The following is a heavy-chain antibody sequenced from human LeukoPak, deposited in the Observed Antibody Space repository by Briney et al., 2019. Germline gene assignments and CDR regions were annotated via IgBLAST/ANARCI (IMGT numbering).Heavy chain of an antibody. CDR2: IYPGDSDT. CDR3: ARQVYSSGYFDAFDI. CDR1: GYSFTNYW. Sequence: GESLKISCKGSGYSFTNYWIGWVRQMPGKGLEWMGIIYPGDSDTRYSPSFQGQATISADKSISTAYLQWSSLKASDTAMFYCARQVYSSGYFDAFDIWGQGTMVTVSA. V-gene: IGHV5-51*01. D-gene: IGHD3-22*01. J-gene: IGHJ3*02.